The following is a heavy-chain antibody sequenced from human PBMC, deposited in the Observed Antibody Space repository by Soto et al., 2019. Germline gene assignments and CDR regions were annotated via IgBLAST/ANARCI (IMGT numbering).Heavy chain of an antibody. CDR1: GFTFSTYS. V-gene: IGHV3-48*02. CDR2: IRSSSGTI. CDR3: ARGAYCGGDCYYFDN. J-gene: IGHJ4*02. D-gene: IGHD2-21*02. Sequence: EVQLVESGGGLVQPGGSLRLSCAASGFTFSTYSMNWVRQAAGKGLEWVSNIRSSSGTIYYADSVKGRFTISRDNAKNSLYLQMNSLRDEDTAVYYCARGAYCGGDCYYFDNWGQGTLVSVSS.